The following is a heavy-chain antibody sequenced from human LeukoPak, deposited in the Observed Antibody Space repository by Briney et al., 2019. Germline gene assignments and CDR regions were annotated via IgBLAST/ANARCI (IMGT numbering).Heavy chain of an antibody. CDR2: ISAYNGNT. Sequence: ASVKVSCKASGYTFTSYGISWVRQAPGQGLEWMGWISAYNGNTNYAQKFQGRVTMTRDTSTSTVYMELSSLRSEDTAVYYCARDRFAYSSGCSFDPWGQGTLVTVSS. J-gene: IGHJ5*02. CDR1: GYTFTSYG. V-gene: IGHV1-18*01. D-gene: IGHD6-19*01. CDR3: ARDRFAYSSGCSFDP.